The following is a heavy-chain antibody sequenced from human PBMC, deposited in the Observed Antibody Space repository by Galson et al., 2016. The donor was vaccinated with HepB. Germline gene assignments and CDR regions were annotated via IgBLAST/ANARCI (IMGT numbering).Heavy chain of an antibody. D-gene: IGHD3-22*01. Sequence: SVKVSCKASGYTFTNYYIHWVRQAPGQGLVWMGLINPNAGGTTHAETFQDRLIMTRDTSTSTVYMELSSLTSEDTAVCFCARDASILIVGAFNIWGQGTMVTVSS. J-gene: IGHJ3*02. CDR3: ARDASILIVGAFNI. V-gene: IGHV1-46*01. CDR1: GYTFTNYY. CDR2: INPNAGGT.